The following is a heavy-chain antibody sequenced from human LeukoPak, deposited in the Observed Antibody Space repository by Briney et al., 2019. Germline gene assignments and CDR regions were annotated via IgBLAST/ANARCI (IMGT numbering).Heavy chain of an antibody. CDR1: GGSFEHYF. CDR2: VYYSGSI. Sequence: SKTLSLTCTVSGGSFEHYFWSWIRQPPGKGLEWIGYVYYSGSIDYSPSLKSRLTISADTSKNQFSLKLSSVTAADTAVYYCASHRRSHGSEYWGQGTLVTVSS. J-gene: IGHJ4*02. CDR3: ASHRRSHGSEY. D-gene: IGHD3-10*01. V-gene: IGHV4-59*01.